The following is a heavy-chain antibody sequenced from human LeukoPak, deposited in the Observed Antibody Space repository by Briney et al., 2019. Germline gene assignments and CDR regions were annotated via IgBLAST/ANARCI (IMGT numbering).Heavy chain of an antibody. CDR2: IDYDSSHI. J-gene: IGHJ4*02. CDR1: GFTFSNSA. D-gene: IGHD3-9*01. Sequence: GGSLRLSCAASGFTFSNSAMNWVRQVPGKGLEWISSIDYDSSHIYYAASVRGRFTISRDNARNSVYLQMNSLRVEDTAVYYCARDPLRYLRVGHYDYWGQGTLVAVSS. CDR3: ARDPLRYLRVGHYDY. V-gene: IGHV3-21*01.